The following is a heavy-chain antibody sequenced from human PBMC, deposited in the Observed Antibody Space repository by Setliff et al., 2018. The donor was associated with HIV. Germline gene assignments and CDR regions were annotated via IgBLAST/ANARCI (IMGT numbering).Heavy chain of an antibody. D-gene: IGHD3-22*01. J-gene: IGHJ3*02. Sequence: GGSLRLSCAASGFTFSRYGMHWVRQAPGKGLEWVAFISYDGSKKYDADFVKGRFTISRDNAKNSLYLQMNSLRAEDTAVYYCAKAPEDYYDSSGYYVAAFDIWGQGTMVTVSS. V-gene: IGHV3-30*04. CDR3: AKAPEDYYDSSGYYVAAFDI. CDR2: ISYDGSKK. CDR1: GFTFSRYG.